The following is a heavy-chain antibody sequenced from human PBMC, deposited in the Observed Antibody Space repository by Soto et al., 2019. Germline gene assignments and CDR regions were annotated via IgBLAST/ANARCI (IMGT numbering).Heavy chain of an antibody. CDR2: ITVTGDST. Sequence: GGSLRLSCAASGFTFSSYALSWVRQAPGKGLQWVSVITVTGDSTYYADSVKGRFTISRDNSENTVFLQMNSLRADDTAVYYCARTLIYTSGWYDYWGQGTLVTVSS. D-gene: IGHD6-19*01. CDR3: ARTLIYTSGWYDY. V-gene: IGHV3-23*01. CDR1: GFTFSSYA. J-gene: IGHJ4*02.